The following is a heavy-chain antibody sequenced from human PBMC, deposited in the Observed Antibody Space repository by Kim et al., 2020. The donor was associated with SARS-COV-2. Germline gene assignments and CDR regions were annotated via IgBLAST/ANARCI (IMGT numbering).Heavy chain of an antibody. CDR1: GYTFTSYG. D-gene: IGHD5-18*01. CDR3: AVSGGGRIQVVAFDI. Sequence: ASVKVSCKASGYTFTSYGISWVRQAPGQGLEWMGWISAYNGNTNYAQKLQGRVTMTTDTSTSTAYMELRSLRSDDTAVYYCAVSGGGRIQVVAFDIWGQGTMVTISS. V-gene: IGHV1-18*04. CDR2: ISAYNGNT. J-gene: IGHJ3*02.